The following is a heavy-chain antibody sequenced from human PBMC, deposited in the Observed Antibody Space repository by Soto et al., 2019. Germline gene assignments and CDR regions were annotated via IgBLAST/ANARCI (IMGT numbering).Heavy chain of an antibody. CDR2: INPSGGST. J-gene: IGHJ6*02. D-gene: IGHD3-10*01. V-gene: IGHV1-46*01. CDR3: ARATSGSHRNYYYYGMDV. Sequence: GASVKVSCKASGYTFTSYYMHWVRQAPGQGLEWMGIINPSGGSTSYAQKFQGRVTMTRDTSTSTVYMELSSLGSEDTAVYYCARATSGSHRNYYYYGMDVWGQGTTVTVSS. CDR1: GYTFTSYY.